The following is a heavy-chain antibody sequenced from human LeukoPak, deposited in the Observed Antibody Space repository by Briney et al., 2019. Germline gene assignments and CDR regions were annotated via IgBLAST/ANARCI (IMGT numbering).Heavy chain of an antibody. V-gene: IGHV1-18*04. Sequence: GASVKVSCEASGYTFTSYALSWVRQAPGQGLEWMGWLNINNGNTKCAQKFQGRVTMTRITSTNTAYLELRNLISDDTAVYYCVRDLTPSFCTSGSCPYGGYFDHWGQGTLVTVSS. CDR2: LNINNGNT. D-gene: IGHD2-15*01. J-gene: IGHJ4*02. CDR1: GYTFTSYA. CDR3: VRDLTPSFCTSGSCPYGGYFDH.